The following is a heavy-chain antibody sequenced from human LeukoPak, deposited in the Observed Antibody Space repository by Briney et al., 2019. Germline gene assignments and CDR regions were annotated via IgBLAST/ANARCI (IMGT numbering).Heavy chain of an antibody. J-gene: IGHJ4*02. V-gene: IGHV3-7*01. CDR1: GGSISSSSYY. D-gene: IGHD3-22*01. Sequence: ETLSLTCTVSGGSISSSSYYWDWIRQPPGKGLEWVAKIKQDGSEKYYVDSVKGRFTISRDNAENSLYLQMNSLRAEDTAVYYCAGEYYHDSSGYSPLGYWGQGTLVTVSS. CDR3: AGEYYHDSSGYSPLGY. CDR2: IKQDGSEK.